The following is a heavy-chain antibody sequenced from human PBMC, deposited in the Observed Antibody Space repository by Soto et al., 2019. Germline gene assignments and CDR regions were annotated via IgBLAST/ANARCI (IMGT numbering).Heavy chain of an antibody. CDR1: GGSISSGDYY. Sequence: SETLSLTCTVSGGSISSGDYYWSWIRQPPGKGLEWIGYIYYSGSTYYNPSLKSRVTISVDTSKNQFSLKLSSVTAADTAVYYCARVDCSGGSCPLAFDYWGQGTLVTVSS. J-gene: IGHJ4*02. D-gene: IGHD2-15*01. CDR3: ARVDCSGGSCPLAFDY. V-gene: IGHV4-30-4*01. CDR2: IYYSGST.